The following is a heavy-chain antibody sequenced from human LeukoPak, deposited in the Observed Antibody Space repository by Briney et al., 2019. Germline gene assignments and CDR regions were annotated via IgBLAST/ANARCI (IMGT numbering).Heavy chain of an antibody. CDR1: GFTFRSYE. CDR2: ITSSGNTI. D-gene: IGHD3-22*01. V-gene: IGHV3-48*03. CDR3: ARANYYDISGYDY. Sequence: GGSLTLSCAASGFTFRSYEMNWVRQAPGKGLEWVSYITSSGNTIYYADSVKGRFTISTDNAKNSLYLQMNSLRAEDTAVYYCARANYYDISGYDYWGQGTLVTVSS. J-gene: IGHJ4*02.